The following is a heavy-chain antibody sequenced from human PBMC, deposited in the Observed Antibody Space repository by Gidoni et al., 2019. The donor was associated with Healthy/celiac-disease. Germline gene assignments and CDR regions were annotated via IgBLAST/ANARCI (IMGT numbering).Heavy chain of an antibody. J-gene: IGHJ4*02. CDR3: TRDEVKGYSSSWYFDY. D-gene: IGHD6-13*01. CDR2: IRSKAYGGTT. V-gene: IGHV3-49*03. Sequence: EVQLVESGGGLVQPWRSLRLSCTAYAFTFGDYAMSWFRQAPGKGLEWVGFIRSKAYGGTTEYAASVKGRFTISRDDSKSIAYLQMNSLKTEDTAVYYCTRDEVKGYSSSWYFDYWGQGTLVTVSS. CDR1: AFTFGDYA.